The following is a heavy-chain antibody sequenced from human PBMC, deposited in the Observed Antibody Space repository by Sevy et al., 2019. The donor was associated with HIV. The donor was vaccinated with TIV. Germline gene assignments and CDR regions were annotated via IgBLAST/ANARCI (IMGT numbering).Heavy chain of an antibody. D-gene: IGHD2-2*01. V-gene: IGHV3-11*01. CDR3: ARDRGVPAASYYYGMDV. Sequence: GGSLRLSCAASGFTFSDYYMSWIRQAPGKGLEWVSYISSSGSTIYYADSVKGRFTISRDNAKNSLYLQMNSLRAEDTAVYYCARDRGVPAASYYYGMDVWGQGTTVTVSS. CDR2: ISSSGSTI. CDR1: GFTFSDYY. J-gene: IGHJ6*02.